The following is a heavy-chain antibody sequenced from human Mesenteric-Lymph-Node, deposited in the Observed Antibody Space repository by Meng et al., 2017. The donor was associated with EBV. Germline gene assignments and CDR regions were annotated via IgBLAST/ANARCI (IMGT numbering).Heavy chain of an antibody. V-gene: IGHV4-39*06. CDR3: ARDSRGMYYFDY. CDR2: IYYSGST. CDR1: GGSISSSSYS. J-gene: IGHJ4*02. D-gene: IGHD6-19*01. Sequence: QPTGSGPGVVRPSETLPLTCKGSGGSISSSSYSWGWIRQPPGKGLEWIGIIYYSGSTYYNPSLKSRVTISVDTSKNQFHLKLSSVTAADTAVYYCARDSRGMYYFDYWSQGTLVTVSS.